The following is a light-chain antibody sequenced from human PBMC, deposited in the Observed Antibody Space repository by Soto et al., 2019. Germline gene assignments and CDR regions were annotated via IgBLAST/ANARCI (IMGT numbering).Light chain of an antibody. J-gene: IGKJ1*01. CDR3: QQYGSSSWT. Sequence: EIVLTQSPGTLSLSPGEEATLSCRASQSISTTYLAWYQQKPGQAPRLLIYGASSRATGIPDRFSGSGSETDFTLTISRLEPEDFAVYYCQQYGSSSWTFGQGTKVEIK. CDR2: GAS. V-gene: IGKV3-20*01. CDR1: QSISTTY.